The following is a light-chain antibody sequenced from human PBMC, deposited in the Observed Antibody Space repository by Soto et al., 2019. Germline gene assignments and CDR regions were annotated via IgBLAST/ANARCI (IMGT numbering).Light chain of an antibody. CDR1: QSVSSIY. Sequence: EIVLTQSRGTLSASPGERATLSCRASQSVSSIYLAWYQQKPGQAPRLLIYGASSRATGIPDRFSGSGSGTDFTLTISSLEPEDFAVYYCQQYGSAYPWTFGQGTKVDI. CDR2: GAS. CDR3: QQYGSAYPWT. J-gene: IGKJ1*01. V-gene: IGKV3-20*01.